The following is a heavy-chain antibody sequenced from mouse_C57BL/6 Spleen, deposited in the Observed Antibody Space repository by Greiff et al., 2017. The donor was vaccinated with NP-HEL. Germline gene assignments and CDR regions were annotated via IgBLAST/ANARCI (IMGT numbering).Heavy chain of an antibody. CDR2: IRHKANGYTT. CDR3: ARYDSAGGFAY. Sequence: EVKLMESGGGLVQPGGSLSLSCAASGFNFTDYYMSWVRQPPGKALEWFGFIRHKANGYTTEYSATVKGRFTISRDKSPSILYLQMIGLRAEDSAAYYCARYDSAGGFAYWGQGTLVTVSA. J-gene: IGHJ3*01. V-gene: IGHV7-3*01. CDR1: GFNFTDYY.